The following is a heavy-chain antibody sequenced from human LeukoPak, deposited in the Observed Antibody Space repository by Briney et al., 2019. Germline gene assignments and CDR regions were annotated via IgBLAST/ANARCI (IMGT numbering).Heavy chain of an antibody. CDR1: GXTFTNNA. CDR2: IRGGGDT. J-gene: IGHJ4*02. CDR3: SGHGSNSY. Sequence: PGGSLRLSCAASGXTFTNNALSWFRQAPGKGLEWVSDIRGGGDTYYAESVKGRFTISRDNSKNTLYLQMNSLRAEDTALYYASGHGSNSYWGQGTLVTVSS. V-gene: IGHV3-23*01. D-gene: IGHD6-13*01.